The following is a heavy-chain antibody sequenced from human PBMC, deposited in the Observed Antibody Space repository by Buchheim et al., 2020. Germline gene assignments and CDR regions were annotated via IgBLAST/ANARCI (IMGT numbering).Heavy chain of an antibody. V-gene: IGHV3-30*18. D-gene: IGHD3-10*01. CDR2: ISYDGSSK. CDR3: ANLYESGSYSRFHFYGMDV. CDR1: GFTFSSYA. J-gene: IGHJ6*02. Sequence: QVQLVESGGGVVQPGRSLSLSCAASGFTFSSYAMHWVRQAPGKGLEWVTAISYDGSSKYYAESVKGRFIISRDNSENTLYLQMNSLRPDDTAIYYCANLYESGSYSRFHFYGMDVWGQGTT.